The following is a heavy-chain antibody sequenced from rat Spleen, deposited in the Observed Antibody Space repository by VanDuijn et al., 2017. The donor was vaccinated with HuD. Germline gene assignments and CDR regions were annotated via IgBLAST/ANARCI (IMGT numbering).Heavy chain of an antibody. J-gene: IGHJ2*01. CDR2: ITHTGGDT. V-gene: IGHV5-31*01. CDR3: TTDSYFDGTYYPGGFDY. Sequence: EVQLVESGGGLVQPGRSLKLSCAASGFTFNNYWMTWIRQAPGKGLEWVATITHTGGDTYYPDSVKGRFTISRDNAKSALYLQMDSLRSEDTATYYCTTDSYFDGTYYPGGFDYWGQGVMVTVSS. D-gene: IGHD1-12*02. CDR1: GFTFNNYW.